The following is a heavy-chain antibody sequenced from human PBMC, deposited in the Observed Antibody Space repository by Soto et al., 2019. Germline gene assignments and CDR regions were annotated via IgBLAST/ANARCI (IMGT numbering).Heavy chain of an antibody. D-gene: IGHD6-13*01. CDR3: AKVWIAAAGTIGTFDH. CDR2: IIPIFGTA. J-gene: IGHJ4*02. CDR1: GGTFSSYA. Sequence: SVKVSCKASGGTFSSYAISWVRQAPGQGLEWMGGIIPIFGTANYAQKFQGRVTITADESTSTAYMELSSLRSEDTAVYYCAKVWIAAAGTIGTFDHWGLGTLVTVSS. V-gene: IGHV1-69*13.